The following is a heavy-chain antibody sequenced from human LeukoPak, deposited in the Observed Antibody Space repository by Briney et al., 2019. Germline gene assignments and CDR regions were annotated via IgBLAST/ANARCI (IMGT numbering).Heavy chain of an antibody. CDR2: IYYSGST. CDR3: ARSERGAFDI. J-gene: IGHJ3*02. V-gene: IGHV4-59*01. Sequence: SETLSLTHTVPGGSLTRYYWSCIPQPPGKGLEWIGYIYYSGSTNYNPSLKSRVTISVDTSKNQFSLKLSSVTAADTAVYYCARSERGAFDIWGEGTMVTVSS. CDR1: GGSLTRYY.